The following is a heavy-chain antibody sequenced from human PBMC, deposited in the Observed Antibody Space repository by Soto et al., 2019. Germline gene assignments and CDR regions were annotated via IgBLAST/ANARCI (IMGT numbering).Heavy chain of an antibody. CDR3: ARDISYDSSGTNWFDP. CDR2: IYYSGST. J-gene: IGHJ5*02. D-gene: IGHD3-22*01. Sequence: PSETLSLTCTVSGGSISSGDYYWSWIRQPPGKGLEWIGYIYYSGSTYYNPSLKSRVTISVDTSKNQFSLKLSSVTAADTAVYYCARDISYDSSGTNWFDPWGQGTLVTVSS. V-gene: IGHV4-30-4*01. CDR1: GGSISSGDYY.